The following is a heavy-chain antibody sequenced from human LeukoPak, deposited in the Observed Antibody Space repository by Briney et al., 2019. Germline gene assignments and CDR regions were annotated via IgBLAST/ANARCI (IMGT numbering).Heavy chain of an antibody. J-gene: IGHJ4*02. V-gene: IGHV1-45*02. Sequence: GASVKVFCKASGYTFTYRYLHWVRQAPGQAFEWMGWITPYNGNRNYAKKFQDRVTITRDTSLSTAHMELSSLRSEDTAMYYCARSALYSTKSDYYFESWGQGTLVTVSS. CDR3: ARSALYSTKSDYYFES. CDR1: GYTFTYRY. CDR2: ITPYNGNR. D-gene: IGHD2-2*01.